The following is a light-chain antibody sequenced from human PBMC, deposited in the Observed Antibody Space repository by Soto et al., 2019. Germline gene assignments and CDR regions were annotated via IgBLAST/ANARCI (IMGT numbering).Light chain of an antibody. CDR1: SSDVGGYKY. Sequence: QCALTQPASVAGSPGQSITISCTGTSSDVGGYKYVSWYQQHPGKAPQLMIYAVSNRPSGVSNRFSGSKSGNTASLTISGLKAEDEADYYCTSYTSSRTLVFGGGTKVTVL. CDR3: TSYTSSRTLV. J-gene: IGLJ3*02. V-gene: IGLV2-14*01. CDR2: AVS.